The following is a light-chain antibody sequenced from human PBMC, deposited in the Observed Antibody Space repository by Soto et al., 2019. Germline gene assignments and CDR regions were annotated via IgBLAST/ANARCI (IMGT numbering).Light chain of an antibody. J-gene: IGLJ2*01. CDR1: SSDVGNYNY. Sequence: QSVLTQPRSVSGSPGQSVIISCTGTSSDVGNYNYVSWYQQHPGKAPKLIIYDVTKRPSGVPDHFSGSTSGNTASLTISGLQAEDEADYDCCSYAGSNTPVVFGGGTKLTVL. V-gene: IGLV2-11*01. CDR3: CSYAGSNTPVV. CDR2: DVT.